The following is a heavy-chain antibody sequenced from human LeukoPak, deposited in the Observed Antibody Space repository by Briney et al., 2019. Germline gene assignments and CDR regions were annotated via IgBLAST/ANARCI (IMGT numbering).Heavy chain of an antibody. V-gene: IGHV1-8*01. CDR1: GYTFTSYD. D-gene: IGHD5-18*01. CDR2: MNPNSGNT. J-gene: IGHJ6*03. CDR3: ARDNGGTAMAYYYYYYMDV. Sequence: ASVKVSCKASGYTFTSYDINWVRQATGQGLEWMGWMNPNSGNTGYAQKFQGRVTMTRNTSISTAYMELSSLRSEDTAVYYCARDNGGTAMAYYYYYYMDVWGKGTAVTISS.